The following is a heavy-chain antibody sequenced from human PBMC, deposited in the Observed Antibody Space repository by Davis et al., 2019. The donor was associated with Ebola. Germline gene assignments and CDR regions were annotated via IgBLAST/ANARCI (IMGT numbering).Heavy chain of an antibody. CDR3: ARGKAVAGTGGWFDP. CDR2: INTNTGNP. CDR1: GYTFTRYS. J-gene: IGHJ5*02. D-gene: IGHD6-19*01. V-gene: IGHV7-4-1*02. Sequence: AASVKVSCKASGYTFTRYSMNWVRQAPGQGLEWMGWINTNTGNPTYAQGFAGRFAFSLDTSVSTAYLQISSLKAEDTAVYYCARGKAVAGTGGWFDPWGQGTLVTVSS.